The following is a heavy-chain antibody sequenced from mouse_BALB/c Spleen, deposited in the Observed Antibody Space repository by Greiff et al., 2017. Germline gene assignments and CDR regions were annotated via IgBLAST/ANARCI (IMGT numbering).Heavy chain of an antibody. CDR2: ISYSGST. Sequence: EVKVEESGPGLVKPSQSLSLTCTVTGYSITSDYAWNWIRQFPGNKLEWMGYISYSGSTSYNPSLKSRISITRDTSKNQFFLQLNSVTTEDTATYYCAREVFAYWGQGTLVTVSA. CDR1: GYSITSDYA. J-gene: IGHJ3*01. V-gene: IGHV3-2*02. CDR3: AREVFAY.